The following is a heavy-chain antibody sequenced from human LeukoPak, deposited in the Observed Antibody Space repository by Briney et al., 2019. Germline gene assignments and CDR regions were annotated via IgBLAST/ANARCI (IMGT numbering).Heavy chain of an antibody. J-gene: IGHJ5*02. CDR1: GGSFSGYY. D-gene: IGHD5-18*01. CDR2: INHSGST. CDR3: ARNGYSYGA. V-gene: IGHV4-34*01. Sequence: PSETLSLTCAVYGGSFSGYYWSWIRQPPGKGLEWIGEINHSGSTNYNPSLKSRVTISVDTSKNQFSLKLSSVTAADTAVYYCARNGYSYGAWGQGTLVTVSS.